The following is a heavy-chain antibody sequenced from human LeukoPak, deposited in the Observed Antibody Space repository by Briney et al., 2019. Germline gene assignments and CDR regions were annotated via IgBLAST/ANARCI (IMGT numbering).Heavy chain of an antibody. D-gene: IGHD3-22*01. Sequence: PGGSLRLSCAASGFTFSSYGMHWVRQAPGKGLERVAVIWYDGSNKYYADSVKGRFTISRDNSKNTLYLQMNSLRAEDTAVYYCAKDRVVYYYDSSGIDYWGQGTLVTVSS. CDR3: AKDRVVYYYDSSGIDY. V-gene: IGHV3-33*06. J-gene: IGHJ4*02. CDR2: IWYDGSNK. CDR1: GFTFSSYG.